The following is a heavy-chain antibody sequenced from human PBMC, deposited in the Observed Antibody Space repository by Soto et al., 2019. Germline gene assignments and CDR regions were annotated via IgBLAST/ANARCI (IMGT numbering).Heavy chain of an antibody. Sequence: EASVKVSCKASGYTFTSYDINWVRQATGQGLEWMGWMNPNSGNTGYAQKFQGRVTMTRNTSISTAYMELSSLRSEDTAVYYCARGRGSSPHFDYWGQGTLVTVSS. CDR2: MNPNSGNT. J-gene: IGHJ4*02. CDR1: GYTFTSYD. CDR3: ARGRGSSPHFDY. D-gene: IGHD1-26*01. V-gene: IGHV1-8*01.